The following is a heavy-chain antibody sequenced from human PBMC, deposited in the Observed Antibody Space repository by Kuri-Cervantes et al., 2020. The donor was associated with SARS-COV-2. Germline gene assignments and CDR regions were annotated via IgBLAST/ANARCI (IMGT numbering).Heavy chain of an antibody. CDR1: GFTFSSYG. J-gene: IGHJ4*02. D-gene: IGHD5-24*01. CDR2: ISYDGSNK. V-gene: IGHV3-30*19. CDR3: AREGERWLQFDFV. Sequence: GESLKISCAASGFTFSSYGMHWVRQAPGKGLEWVAVISYDGSNKYYADSVKGRFTISRDNSKNTLYLQMNSLRAEDTAVYYCAREGERWLQFDFVWGQGNLVTVSS.